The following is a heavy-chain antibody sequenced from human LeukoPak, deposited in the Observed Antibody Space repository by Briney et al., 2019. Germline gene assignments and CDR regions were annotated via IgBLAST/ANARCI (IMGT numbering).Heavy chain of an antibody. Sequence: GGSLRLSCAASGFTLSSYWIHWVRQAPGKGLVWVSRVNGDGSSTTYADSVKGRFTISRDNVKNTLYLQMDNLRVEDTAVYYCAKSIAVAGAMRDNWFDPWGQGTLVTVSS. V-gene: IGHV3-74*01. CDR3: AKSIAVAGAMRDNWFDP. D-gene: IGHD6-19*01. CDR1: GFTLSSYW. CDR2: VNGDGSST. J-gene: IGHJ5*02.